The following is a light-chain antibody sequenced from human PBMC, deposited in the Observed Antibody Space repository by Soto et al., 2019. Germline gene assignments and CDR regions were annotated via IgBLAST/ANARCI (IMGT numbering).Light chain of an antibody. CDR3: QQYNNWPPVT. CDR1: QSVSSN. Sequence: ETVMMQSPATLSVSPGERVTLFCRASQSVSSNLAWYQQKSGQAPRLLIYGASTRATGIPARFSGSGSGTEFTLTISSLQSEDSAIYYCQQYNNWPPVTFGQGTRLEIK. V-gene: IGKV3-15*01. CDR2: GAS. J-gene: IGKJ5*01.